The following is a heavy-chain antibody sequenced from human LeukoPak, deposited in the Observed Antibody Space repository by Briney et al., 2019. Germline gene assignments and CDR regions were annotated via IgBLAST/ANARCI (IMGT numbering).Heavy chain of an antibody. CDR3: ARVGSSGWYIWEYYYMDV. Sequence: PSETLSLTCTVSGGSISSYYWSWIRQPPGKGLERIGYIYYSGSTNYNPSLKSRVTISVDTSKNQFSLKLSSVTAADTPVYYCARVGSSGWYIWEYYYMDVWGKGTTVTVSS. J-gene: IGHJ6*03. CDR2: IYYSGST. V-gene: IGHV4-59*01. CDR1: GGSISSYY. D-gene: IGHD6-19*01.